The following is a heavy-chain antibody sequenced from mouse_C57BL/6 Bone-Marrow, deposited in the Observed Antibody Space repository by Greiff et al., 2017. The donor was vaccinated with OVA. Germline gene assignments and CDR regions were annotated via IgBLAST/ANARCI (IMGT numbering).Heavy chain of an antibody. CDR3: ARGGDYDEGYYFDY. D-gene: IGHD2-4*01. J-gene: IGHJ2*01. V-gene: IGHV5-12*01. Sequence: DVMLVESGGGLVQPGGSLKLSCAASGFTFSDYYMYWVRQTPEKRLEWVAYISNGGGSTYYPDTVKGRFTISRDNAKNTLYLQMSRLKSEDTAMYYCARGGDYDEGYYFDYWGQGTTLTVSS. CDR2: ISNGGGST. CDR1: GFTFSDYY.